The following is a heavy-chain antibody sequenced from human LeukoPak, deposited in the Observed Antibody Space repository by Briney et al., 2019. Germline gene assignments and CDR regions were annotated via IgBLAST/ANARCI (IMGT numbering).Heavy chain of an antibody. D-gene: IGHD4-17*01. V-gene: IGHV3-30*18. J-gene: IGHJ4*02. CDR2: IRYDGSDK. CDR3: AKDWALYRDYVAYFEF. CDR1: GFTFSSYA. Sequence: GGSLRPSCAASGFTFSSYAMHWVRQAPGKGLEWVAVIRYDGSDKYYGDSVKGRFTISRDNSKNTLYLQMNSLRPEDTAVYYCAKDWALYRDYVAYFEFWGQGTLVTVSS.